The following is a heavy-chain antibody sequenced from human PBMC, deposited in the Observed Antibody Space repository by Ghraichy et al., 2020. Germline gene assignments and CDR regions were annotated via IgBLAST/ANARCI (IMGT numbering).Heavy chain of an antibody. Sequence: SETLSLTCTVSGGSISSYQWSWIRQPPGKGLEWIGYVYYSGFTDYNPSLKSRVTISVDTSKNHFSLRLTSVTAADTSVYYCARHSGSGSSYPYYYYGMDVWGQGTTVTVSS. CDR2: VYYSGFT. V-gene: IGHV4-59*01. CDR3: ARHSGSGSSYPYYYYGMDV. CDR1: GGSISSYQ. D-gene: IGHD3-10*01. J-gene: IGHJ6*02.